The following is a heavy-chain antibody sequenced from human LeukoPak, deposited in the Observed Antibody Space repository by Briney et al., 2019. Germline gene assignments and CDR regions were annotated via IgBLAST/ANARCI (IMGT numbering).Heavy chain of an antibody. CDR1: GYTSTNYV. D-gene: IGHD4-17*01. J-gene: IGHJ4*02. Sequence: ASVKVSCKASGYTSTNYVLTWVRQAPGHGLEWMGRISTYTGNSNYAQKFQDRVTMTTDTSTGTAYMDLRNLSSDDTAVYYCARTMTTMTTHGELDFWGQGTLVTVSS. V-gene: IGHV1-18*01. CDR3: ARTMTTMTTHGELDF. CDR2: ISTYTGNS.